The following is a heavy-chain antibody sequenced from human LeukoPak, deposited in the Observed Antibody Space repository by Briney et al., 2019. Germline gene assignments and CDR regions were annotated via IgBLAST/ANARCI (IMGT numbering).Heavy chain of an antibody. CDR1: GFTFSSYS. CDR2: ISSSSSYI. CDR3: ARRYCSSTSCYNPFDY. D-gene: IGHD2-2*02. J-gene: IGHJ4*02. V-gene: IGHV3-21*01. Sequence: GGSLRPSCAASGFTFSSYSMNWVRQAPGKGLEWVSSISSSSSYIYYADSVKGRFTISRDNAKNSLYLQMNSLRAEDTAVYYCARRYCSSTSCYNPFDYWGQGTLVTVSS.